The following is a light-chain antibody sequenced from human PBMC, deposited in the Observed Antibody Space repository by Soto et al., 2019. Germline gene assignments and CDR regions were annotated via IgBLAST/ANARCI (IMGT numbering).Light chain of an antibody. V-gene: IGKV3-11*01. Sequence: EIVLTQSPATLSLSPGERATLSCRASQSVSSYLAWYQQKPGQAPRLLIYDASNRATGIPARFSGSGSGTDFTLTISSLEPEDVRVYYCKQRSNWLFTFGPGTKVDIK. CDR2: DAS. J-gene: IGKJ3*01. CDR3: KQRSNWLFT. CDR1: QSVSSY.